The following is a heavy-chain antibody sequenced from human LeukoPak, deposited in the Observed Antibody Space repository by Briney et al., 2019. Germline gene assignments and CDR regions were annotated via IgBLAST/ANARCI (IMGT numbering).Heavy chain of an antibody. CDR2: INPNSGGT. J-gene: IGHJ4*02. CDR1: GYTFTGYY. Sequence: VASVKVSCKASGYTFTGYYMHWVRQAPGQGLEWMGWINPNSGGTNYAQKFQGWVTMTRDTSISTAYMELSRLRSDDTAVYYCARAKTGSYYCYFDYWGQGTLVTVSS. V-gene: IGHV1-2*04. CDR3: ARAKTGSYYCYFDY. D-gene: IGHD1-26*01.